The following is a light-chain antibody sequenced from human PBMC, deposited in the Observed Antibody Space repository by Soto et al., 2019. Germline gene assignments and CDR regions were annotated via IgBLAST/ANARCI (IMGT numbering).Light chain of an antibody. Sequence: DIQMTQSPSTLSASVGDRVTIACRANQTITRWLAWYQQKPGKAPKLLIFDASTLESGVPSRFSDSGYGTEFTLTISSLQPEDFATYYCQQYHTFWTFGQGTTVEVK. CDR2: DAS. CDR1: QTITRW. J-gene: IGKJ1*01. V-gene: IGKV1-5*01. CDR3: QQYHTFWT.